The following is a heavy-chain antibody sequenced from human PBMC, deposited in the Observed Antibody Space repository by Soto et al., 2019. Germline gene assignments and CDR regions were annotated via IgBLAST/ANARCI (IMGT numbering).Heavy chain of an antibody. V-gene: IGHV4-61*01. J-gene: IGHJ4*02. CDR3: AREGWLHTNRGFDY. CDR2: IHYTGNT. Sequence: SETLSLTCTVSGVSVSDGIYYWSWIRQPPGKGLEWIGYIHYTGNTNYNPSLNPSLKSRLTISVETPKNQFFLKLTSVTAADTAVYFCAREGWLHTNRGFDYWGQGIPVTVSS. CDR1: GVSVSDGIYY. D-gene: IGHD5-18*01.